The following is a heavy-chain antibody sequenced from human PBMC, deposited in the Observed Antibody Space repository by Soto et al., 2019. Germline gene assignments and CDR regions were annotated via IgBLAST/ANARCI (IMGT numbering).Heavy chain of an antibody. CDR2: IYYSGST. Sequence: QVQLQESGPGLVKPSQTLSLTCTVSGGSISSGGYYWSWSRQHPGKGLEWIGYIYYSGSTYYNPSIKSRVTISLDTSKNQFSLKLSSVTAADTAVYYCARVSSSSWPDYWGQGTLVTVSS. J-gene: IGHJ4*02. CDR3: ARVSSSSWPDY. CDR1: GGSISSGGYY. V-gene: IGHV4-31*03. D-gene: IGHD6-13*01.